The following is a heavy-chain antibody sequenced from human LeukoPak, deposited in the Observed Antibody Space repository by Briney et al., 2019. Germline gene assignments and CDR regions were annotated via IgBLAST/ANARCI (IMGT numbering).Heavy chain of an antibody. V-gene: IGHV3-48*03. D-gene: IGHD6-13*01. CDR1: GFTFSSYE. CDR3: ARESTRGSNWDSFDY. CDR2: ITSSGITT. Sequence: GGSLRLSCAASGFTFSSYEMNWVRQAPGKGLEWVSYITSSGITTQYADSVKGRFTISRDNAKNSVYLQMNSLRAEDTAIYYCARESTRGSNWDSFDYWGQGTLVTVSS. J-gene: IGHJ4*02.